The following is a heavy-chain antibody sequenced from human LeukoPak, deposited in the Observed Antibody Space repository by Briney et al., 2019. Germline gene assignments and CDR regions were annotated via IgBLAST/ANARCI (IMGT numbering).Heavy chain of an antibody. V-gene: IGHV3-64*01. Sequence: GGSLRLSCAASGFTFSSYAMHWVRQAPGKGLEYVSAISSNGGSTYYANSVKGRFTISRDNSKNTLYLQMGSLRAEDMAVYYCARSSGDSGSYLIVFDYWGQGTLVTVSS. CDR3: ARSSGDSGSYLIVFDY. D-gene: IGHD2-15*01. CDR1: GFTFSSYA. J-gene: IGHJ4*02. CDR2: ISSNGGST.